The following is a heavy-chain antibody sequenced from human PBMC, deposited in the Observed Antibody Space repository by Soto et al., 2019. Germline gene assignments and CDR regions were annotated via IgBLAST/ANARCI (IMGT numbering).Heavy chain of an antibody. V-gene: IGHV3-48*01. J-gene: IGHJ6*02. D-gene: IGHD3-3*01. CDR1: GFTFSSYS. CDR3: AKDPLLYDFWSGYLSGDGMDV. Sequence: EVQLVESGGGLVQPGGSLRLSCAASGFTFSSYSMNWVRQAPGKGLEWVSYISSSSSTIYYADSVKGRFTISRDNAKNSLYLQMNSLRAEDTAVYYCAKDPLLYDFWSGYLSGDGMDVWGQGTTVTVSS. CDR2: ISSSSSTI.